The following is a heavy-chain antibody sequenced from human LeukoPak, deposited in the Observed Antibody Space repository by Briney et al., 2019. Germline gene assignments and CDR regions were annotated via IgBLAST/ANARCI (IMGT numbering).Heavy chain of an antibody. Sequence: SVKASCKASGGTFSSYAISWVRQAPGQGLEWMGRIIPILGIANYAQKFQGRVTITADKSTSTAYMELSSLRSEDTAVYYCARVQTYYYGSGSSNWFDPWGQGTLVTVSS. V-gene: IGHV1-69*04. CDR1: GGTFSSYA. D-gene: IGHD3-10*01. CDR3: ARVQTYYYGSGSSNWFDP. CDR2: IIPILGIA. J-gene: IGHJ5*02.